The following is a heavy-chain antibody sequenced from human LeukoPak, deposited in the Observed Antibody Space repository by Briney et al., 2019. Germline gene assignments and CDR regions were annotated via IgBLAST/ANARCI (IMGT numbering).Heavy chain of an antibody. CDR2: ISAYNGNT. V-gene: IGHV1-18*01. CDR1: GYTFTTYG. Sequence: ASVKVSCKASGYTFTTYGISWVRQAPGQGLEWMGWISAYNGNTNYAQKLQGRVTMTTDTSTSTAYMELRSLGSDDTAVYYCARSPVGATNYYYYYGMDVWGQGTTVTVSS. J-gene: IGHJ6*02. CDR3: ARSPVGATNYYYYYGMDV. D-gene: IGHD1-26*01.